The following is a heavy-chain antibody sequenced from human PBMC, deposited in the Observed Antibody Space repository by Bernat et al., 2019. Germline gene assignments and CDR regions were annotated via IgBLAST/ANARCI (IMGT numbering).Heavy chain of an antibody. CDR2: ISYEGSNK. J-gene: IGHJ6*02. CDR3: AKAGAYRYFLDV. CDR1: GFTFSDYG. D-gene: IGHD3-16*02. Sequence: QVQMVESGGGVVQPGRSLRLSCGASGFTFSDYGMHWVRQAPGKGLEWVAVISYEGSNKYYADSVKGRFSISRDNSKNTLYLQMDSLRAEDTAVYFLAKAGAYRYFLDVWGQGTTVTVSS. V-gene: IGHV3-30*18.